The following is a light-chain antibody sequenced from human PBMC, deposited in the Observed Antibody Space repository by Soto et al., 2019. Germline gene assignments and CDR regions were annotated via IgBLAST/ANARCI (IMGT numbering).Light chain of an antibody. CDR1: QSISSW. Sequence: DIQMTQTPSTLSASVGDRVTITCRASQSISSWLAWYQQKPGKAPKLLIYDASSLESGVPSRFSGSGSGTEFTLTISSLQPDDFATYYCQQYNSYWWTFGQGTKV. V-gene: IGKV1-5*01. CDR2: DAS. J-gene: IGKJ1*01. CDR3: QQYNSYWWT.